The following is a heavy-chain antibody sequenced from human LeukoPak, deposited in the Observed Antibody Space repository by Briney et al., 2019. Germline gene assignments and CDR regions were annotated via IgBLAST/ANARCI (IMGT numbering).Heavy chain of an antibody. V-gene: IGHV3-64*01. J-gene: IGHJ4*02. Sequence: GGSLRLSCAASGFTFSSYAMHWVRQAPWKGLEYVSAISSNGGSTYYANSVKGRFTISRDNSKNTLYLQMGSLRAEDMAVYYCARWTVRGVIIPFDYWGQGTLVTVSS. CDR1: GFTFSSYA. CDR2: ISSNGGST. CDR3: ARWTVRGVIIPFDY. D-gene: IGHD3-10*01.